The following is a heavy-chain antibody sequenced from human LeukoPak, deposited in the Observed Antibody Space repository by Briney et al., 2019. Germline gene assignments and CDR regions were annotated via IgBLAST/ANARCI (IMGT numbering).Heavy chain of an antibody. CDR3: ARGGYSGYDSDFDY. Sequence: SETLSLTCTVSGGSIGSDYWTWIRQPPGKGLEYIGYIYYTGGTNYNPSLKSRVTISVDTSKNQFSLKLSSVTAADTAVYYCARGGYSGYDSDFDYWGQGTLVTVSS. D-gene: IGHD5-12*01. J-gene: IGHJ4*02. V-gene: IGHV4-59*08. CDR2: IYYTGGT. CDR1: GGSIGSDY.